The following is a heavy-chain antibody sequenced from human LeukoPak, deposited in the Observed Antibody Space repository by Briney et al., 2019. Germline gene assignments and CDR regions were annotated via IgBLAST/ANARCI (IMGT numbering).Heavy chain of an antibody. CDR3: ARDRAATQDWVEFDP. CDR1: GFRASDSY. D-gene: IGHD2-15*01. J-gene: IGHJ5*02. V-gene: IGHV3-66*01. CDR2: IRGSGDT. Sequence: GGSLRLSCAVSGFRASDSYMSWVRQAPGKGLEWFALIRGSGDTFYGDSVKGRFTISRDDSKNTVYLRMNSLRVEDTAVYFCARDRAATQDWVEFDPWGQGTLVTVSS.